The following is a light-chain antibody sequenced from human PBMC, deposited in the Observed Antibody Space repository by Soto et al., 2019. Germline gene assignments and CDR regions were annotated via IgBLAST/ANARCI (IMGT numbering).Light chain of an antibody. CDR3: HVWDSSSGHYI. CDR1: NIGRKS. Sequence: SYELTQPPSVSVAPGQTARISCGGNNIGRKSVHWYQQKPGRAPVVVVYDDSDRPSGIPERFSGANSGDTATLTIIRVEAGDEADYYCHVWDSSSGHYIFGTGTKLTVL. V-gene: IGLV3-21*02. CDR2: DDS. J-gene: IGLJ1*01.